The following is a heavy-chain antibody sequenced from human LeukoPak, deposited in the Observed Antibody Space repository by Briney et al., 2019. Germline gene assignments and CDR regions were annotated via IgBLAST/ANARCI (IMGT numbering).Heavy chain of an antibody. J-gene: IGHJ5*01. Sequence: PSETLSLTCTVPGASISSDSNYWAWVRQPPGKGLQWIGSIYHTGSTFYNPSLMSRVSISIDSSKNQFSLKLSSVTVADTALYYCARDISISWFYSWGQGTLVSVSS. CDR2: IYHTGST. V-gene: IGHV4-39*07. D-gene: IGHD3-3*02. CDR3: ARDISISWFYS. CDR1: GASISSDSNY.